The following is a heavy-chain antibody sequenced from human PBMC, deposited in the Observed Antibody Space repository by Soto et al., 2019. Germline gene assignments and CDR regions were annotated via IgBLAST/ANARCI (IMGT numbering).Heavy chain of an antibody. V-gene: IGHV3-30*18. J-gene: IGHJ4*02. CDR3: AKANTMVRGAPDY. CDR2: ISYDGRNE. CDR1: GFTFSNYG. D-gene: IGHD3-10*01. Sequence: QVQLVESGGGVVQPGRSLRLSCAASGFTFSNYGMHWVRQAPGKGLEWVAVISYDGRNEYYAEPVKGRFTISRDNFQNTLYLQMNSLRVEDTAMYYCAKANTMVRGAPDYWGQGTLVTVSA.